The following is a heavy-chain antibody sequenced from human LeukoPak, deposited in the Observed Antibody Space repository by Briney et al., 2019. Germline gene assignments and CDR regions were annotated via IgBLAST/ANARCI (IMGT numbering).Heavy chain of an antibody. CDR3: AREAPWLQLWSPVVRYMDV. D-gene: IGHD5-18*01. CDR2: IIPIYNTP. CDR1: RSASYA. J-gene: IGHJ6*03. Sequence: SVKVSCKASRSASYAIAWVRQAPGQGLEWMGEIIPIYNTPNYAQKFQGRVTMTTDTSTSTAYMELRSLRSDDTAVYYCAREAPWLQLWSPVVRYMDVWGKGTTVTISS. V-gene: IGHV1-69*05.